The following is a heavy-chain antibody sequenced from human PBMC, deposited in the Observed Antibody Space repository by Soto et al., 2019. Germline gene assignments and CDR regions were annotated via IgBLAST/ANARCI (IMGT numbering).Heavy chain of an antibody. J-gene: IGHJ6*02. CDR3: ARGRYSYGANYYYYGMDV. D-gene: IGHD5-18*01. V-gene: IGHV6-1*01. CDR1: GDSVSSNSAA. CDR2: TYYRSKWYN. Sequence: SPTLSLTCAISGDSVSSNSAAWNWIRQSPSRGLEWLGRTYYRSKWYNDYAVSVKSRITINPDTSKNQFSLQLNSVTPEDTAVYYCARGRYSYGANYYYYGMDVWGQGTTVTVSS.